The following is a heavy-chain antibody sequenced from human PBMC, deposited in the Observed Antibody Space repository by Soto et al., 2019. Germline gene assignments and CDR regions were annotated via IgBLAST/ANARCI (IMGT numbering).Heavy chain of an antibody. V-gene: IGHV4-34*01. CDR2: INHSGNT. CDR3: TRRYNWNDNYFDP. D-gene: IGHD1-20*01. Sequence: SETLSLTCAVYGASLSDNYCNWLRQPPGKGLEWLGEINHSGNTNYNPSLRSRATISVDTSKNQFSQRLTSVTAAYTAIYYCTRRYNWNDNYFDPWGPGALVTVSS. J-gene: IGHJ5*02. CDR1: GASLSDNY.